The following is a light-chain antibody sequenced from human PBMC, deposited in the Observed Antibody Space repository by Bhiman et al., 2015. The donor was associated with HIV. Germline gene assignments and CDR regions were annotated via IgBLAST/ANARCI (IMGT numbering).Light chain of an antibody. Sequence: QSALTQPASVSGSPGQSITISCTGTSSDIGGYNYVSWYQQHPGKAPKLMIYDVSKRPSGVSNRFSGSKSGNTASLTISGLQPEDEADYYCSSYTSSSLCVFGTGTKVTVL. CDR2: DVS. V-gene: IGLV2-14*03. CDR3: SSYTSSSLCV. J-gene: IGLJ1*01. CDR1: SSDIGGYNY.